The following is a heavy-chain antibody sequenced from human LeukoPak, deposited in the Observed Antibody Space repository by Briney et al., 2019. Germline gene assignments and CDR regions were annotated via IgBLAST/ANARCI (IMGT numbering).Heavy chain of an antibody. Sequence: ASVKASCKTSGNTFSSNIINWVRQAPGQRLDWMGWINAGNGNTKYSEKFQGRVTITRDTPASTVYMELSSLRSEDTAVYYCARERPTTTAVHVWGQGTMVTVSP. CDR2: INAGNGNT. D-gene: IGHD1-14*01. J-gene: IGHJ3*01. CDR3: ARERPTTTAVHV. CDR1: GNTFSSNI. V-gene: IGHV1-3*01.